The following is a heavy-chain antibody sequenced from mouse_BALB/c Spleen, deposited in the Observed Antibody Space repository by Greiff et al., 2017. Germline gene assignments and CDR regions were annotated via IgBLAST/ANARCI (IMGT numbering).Heavy chain of an antibody. CDR2: IYPGSGST. J-gene: IGHJ3*01. CDR3: GMDYGNYVGFAY. CDR1: GYTFTSYW. Sequence: LQQPGSELVRPGASVKLSCKASGYTFTSYWMHWVKQRPGQGLEWIGNIYPGSGSTNYDEKFKSKATLTVDTSSSTAYMQLSSLTSEDSAVYYCGMDYGNYVGFAYWGQGTLVTVSA. V-gene: IGHV1S22*01. D-gene: IGHD2-1*01.